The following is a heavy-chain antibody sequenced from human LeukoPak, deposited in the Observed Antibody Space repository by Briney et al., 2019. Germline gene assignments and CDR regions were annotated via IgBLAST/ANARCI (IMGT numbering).Heavy chain of an antibody. V-gene: IGHV1-18*04. CDR2: ISAYNGNT. CDR3: ARDSPRIVVVTPIQH. D-gene: IGHD2-21*02. CDR1: GYTFTSYG. Sequence: ASVTVSCKASGYTFTSYGISWVRQAPGQGFEWMGWISAYNGNTNYAQKLQGRVTMTTDTSTSTAYMELRSLRSDDTAVYYCARDSPRIVVVTPIQHWGQGTLVTVSS. J-gene: IGHJ1*01.